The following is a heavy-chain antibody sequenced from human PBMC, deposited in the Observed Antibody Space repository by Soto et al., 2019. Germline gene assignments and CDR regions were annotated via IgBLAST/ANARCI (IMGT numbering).Heavy chain of an antibody. CDR1: GYTFTSYY. V-gene: IGHV1-46*01. D-gene: IGHD6-19*01. Sequence: ASVKVSCKASGYTFTSYYMHWVRQAPGQGLEWMGIINPSGGSTSYAQKFQGRVTMTRDTSTSTVYMELSSLRSEDTAVYYCARDRIAVAGTPWFDPWGQGTLVTVSS. CDR3: ARDRIAVAGTPWFDP. J-gene: IGHJ5*02. CDR2: INPSGGST.